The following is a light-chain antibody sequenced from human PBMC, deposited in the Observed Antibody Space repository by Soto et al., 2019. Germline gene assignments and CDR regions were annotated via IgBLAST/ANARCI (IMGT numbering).Light chain of an antibody. CDR1: QSVSNSY. Sequence: EIVLTQSLGILSLSPGERATLSCRASQSVSNSYLAWYQQKPGQAPRLLMYAASNRATGIPDRFSGSGSGTDFTLTISRLEPEDFAVYYCQQFPTWTFGQGTKVEIK. J-gene: IGKJ1*01. CDR2: AAS. CDR3: QQFPTWT. V-gene: IGKV3-20*01.